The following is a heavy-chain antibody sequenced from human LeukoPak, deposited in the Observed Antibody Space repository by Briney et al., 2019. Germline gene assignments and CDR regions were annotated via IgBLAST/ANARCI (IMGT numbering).Heavy chain of an antibody. V-gene: IGHV4-34*01. CDR1: GGSFSGYY. D-gene: IGHD3-10*01. CDR2: INHSGST. J-gene: IGHJ6*03. Sequence: PSETLSLTCAVYGGSFSGYYWSWIRQPPGKGLEWIGEINHSGSTNYNPSLKSRVTISVDTSKNQFSLKLSSVTAADTAVYYCARQGSRRGVGFGDMEVYYYYYMDVWGKGTTVTISS. CDR3: ARQGSRRGVGFGDMEVYYYYYMDV.